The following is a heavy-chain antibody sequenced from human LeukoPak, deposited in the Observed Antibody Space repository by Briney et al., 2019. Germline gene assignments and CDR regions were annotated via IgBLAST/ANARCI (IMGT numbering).Heavy chain of an antibody. D-gene: IGHD2-21*02. J-gene: IGHJ2*01. CDR3: ASHIVVVTATLYWYFDL. V-gene: IGHV4-38-2*02. CDR2: IYHSGST. CDR1: GYSISSGYY. Sequence: PSETLSLTCTVSGYSISSGYYWGWIRQPPGKGLEWIGSIYHSGSTYYNPSLKSRVTISVDTSKNQFSLKLSSVTAADTAVYYCASHIVVVTATLYWYFDLWGRGTLVTVSS.